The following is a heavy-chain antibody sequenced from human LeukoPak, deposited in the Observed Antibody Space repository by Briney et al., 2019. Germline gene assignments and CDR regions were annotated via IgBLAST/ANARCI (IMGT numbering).Heavy chain of an antibody. D-gene: IGHD2-21*02. V-gene: IGHV4-59*01. CDR3: ASSLCGGDCKTHAFDI. Sequence: PSETLSLTCTVSGGSISSYYWSWIRQPPGKGLEWIGYIYYSGSINYNPSLKSRVTISVDTSKNQFSLKLSSVTAADTAVYYCASSLCGGDCKTHAFDIWGQGTMVTVSS. CDR2: IYYSGSI. CDR1: GGSISSYY. J-gene: IGHJ3*02.